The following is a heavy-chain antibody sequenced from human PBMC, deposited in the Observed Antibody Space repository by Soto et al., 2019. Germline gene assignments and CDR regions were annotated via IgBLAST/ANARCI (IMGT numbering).Heavy chain of an antibody. CDR1: GFTFSSYG. CDR2: ISYDGSNK. D-gene: IGHD6-19*01. Sequence: QVQLVESGGGVVQPGRSLRLSCAASGFTFSSYGMHWVRQAPGKGLEWVAVISYDGSNKYYADSVKGRFTISRDNSKNALYRQMNSLRAEDTAVYYCAKGGSSGWTGYNWFDPWGQGTLVTVSS. J-gene: IGHJ5*02. CDR3: AKGGSSGWTGYNWFDP. V-gene: IGHV3-30*18.